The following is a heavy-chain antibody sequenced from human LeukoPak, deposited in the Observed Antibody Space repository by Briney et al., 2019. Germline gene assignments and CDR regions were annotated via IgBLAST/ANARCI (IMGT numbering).Heavy chain of an antibody. D-gene: IGHD6-13*01. CDR1: GGSISISNYY. CDR2: IYYSGST. V-gene: IGHV4-39*07. CDR3: ARALVEQGIGGGPTTGDGAWHFDL. Sequence: SETLSLTCSVSGGSISISNYYWSWIRQPPGKGLEWIGSIYYSGSTYYYPSLKSRVTISVDTSKSQFSLKLYSVTAADTAVYYCARALVEQGIGGGPTTGDGAWHFDLWGRGTLVTVSS. J-gene: IGHJ2*01.